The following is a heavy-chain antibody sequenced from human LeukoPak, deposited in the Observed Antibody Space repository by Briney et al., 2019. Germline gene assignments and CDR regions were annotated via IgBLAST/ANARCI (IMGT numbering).Heavy chain of an antibody. D-gene: IGHD3-10*01. J-gene: IGHJ4*02. Sequence: SETLSLTCTVSGGSISSYYWSWIRQPPGKGLEWIGYIYYSGSTNYNPSLKSRVTISVDTSKNRFSLKLSSVTAADTAVYYCARENGSGSYYKPIDYWGQGTLVTVSS. CDR2: IYYSGST. CDR3: ARENGSGSYYKPIDY. CDR1: GGSISSYY. V-gene: IGHV4-59*12.